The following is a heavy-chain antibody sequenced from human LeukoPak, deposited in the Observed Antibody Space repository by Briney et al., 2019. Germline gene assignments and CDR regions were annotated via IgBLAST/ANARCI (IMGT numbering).Heavy chain of an antibody. D-gene: IGHD3-22*01. CDR1: GFTFSGFG. V-gene: IGHV3-30*02. Sequence: GGSLRLSCAASGFTFSGFGMHWVRQAPGKGLEWVAYIHTDQTIQYYADSVKGRFTISRDNAKNSLYLQMNSLRAEDTAVYYCARDVPLGDDSSGYYAFDYWGQGTLVTVSS. J-gene: IGHJ4*02. CDR3: ARDVPLGDDSSGYYAFDY. CDR2: IHTDQTIQ.